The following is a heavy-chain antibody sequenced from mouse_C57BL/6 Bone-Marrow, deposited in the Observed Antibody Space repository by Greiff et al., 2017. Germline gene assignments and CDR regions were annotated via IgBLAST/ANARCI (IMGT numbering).Heavy chain of an antibody. CDR1: GFTFSSYA. Sequence: EVMLVESGEGLVKPGGSLKLSCAASGFTFSSYAMSWVRQTPEKRLEWVAYISSGGDYIYYADTVKGRFTISRDNARNTLYLQMSSLKSVDTSMYYCTQVDDGYGYWGQGTTLTVSS. CDR2: ISSGGDYI. CDR3: TQVDDGYGY. V-gene: IGHV5-9-1*02. D-gene: IGHD2-3*01. J-gene: IGHJ2*01.